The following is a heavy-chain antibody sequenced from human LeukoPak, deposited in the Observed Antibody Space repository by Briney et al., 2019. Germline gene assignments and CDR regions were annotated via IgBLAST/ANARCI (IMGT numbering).Heavy chain of an antibody. CDR2: IYSCGST. CDR1: GFTVSSNY. D-gene: IGHD6-6*01. V-gene: IGHV3-66*02. CDR3: VSLGYSSSSVRY. J-gene: IGHJ4*02. Sequence: GGSLRLSCAASGFTVSSNYMSWVRQAPGKGLEWVSVIYSCGSTYYADSVKGRFTISRDNSKNTLYLQMNSLRAEDTAVYFCVSLGYSSSSVRYWGQGTLVTVSS.